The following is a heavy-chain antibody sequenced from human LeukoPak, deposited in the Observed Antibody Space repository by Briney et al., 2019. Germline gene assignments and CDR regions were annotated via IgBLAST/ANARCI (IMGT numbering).Heavy chain of an antibody. CDR1: GFTFRSYA. Sequence: GGSLRLSCAVSGFTFRSYAMHWVRQAPGKGLEWVSVISYDGSSKNYADSVKGRFTISRDNSNKTVSLQMNSLRGEDTAVYFCARGGIAAAGRGFYYYGLDVWGQGTTVTVSS. J-gene: IGHJ6*02. D-gene: IGHD6-25*01. CDR3: ARGGIAAAGRGFYYYGLDV. V-gene: IGHV3-30*04. CDR2: ISYDGSSK.